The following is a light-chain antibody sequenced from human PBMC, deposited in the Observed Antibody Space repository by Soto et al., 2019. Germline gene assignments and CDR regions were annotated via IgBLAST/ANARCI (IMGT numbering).Light chain of an antibody. V-gene: IGKV1-39*01. CDR1: QGISSY. CDR2: AAS. Sequence: DIQSAQSPSSLSASVGDRVTITCRASQGISSYLNWYQQKPGKAPKLLIYAASSLQSGVPSRFSGSGSGTDFTLTISSLQPEDFATYYCQQSNSTPSTFGQGTRLEIK. CDR3: QQSNSTPST. J-gene: IGKJ5*01.